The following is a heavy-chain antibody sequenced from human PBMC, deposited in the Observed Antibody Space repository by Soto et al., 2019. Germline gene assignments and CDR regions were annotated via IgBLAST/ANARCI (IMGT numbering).Heavy chain of an antibody. V-gene: IGHV4-34*01. CDR1: GGSFSGYY. J-gene: IGHJ5*02. CDR3: ASRKRLTIFGVVPAFDP. CDR2: INHSGST. Sequence: SETLSLTCAVYGGSFSGYYWSWIRQPPGKGLEWIGEINHSGSTNYNPSLKSRVTISVDTSKNQFSLKLSSVTAADTAVYYCASRKRLTIFGVVPAFDPWGQGTLVTVSS. D-gene: IGHD3-3*01.